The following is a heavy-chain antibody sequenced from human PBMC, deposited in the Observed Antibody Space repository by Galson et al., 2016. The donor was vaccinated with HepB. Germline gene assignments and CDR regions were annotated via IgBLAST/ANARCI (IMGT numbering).Heavy chain of an antibody. Sequence: SLRLSCAASGFTFSDYYMSWIRQAPGKGLEWVAFISDSGRTTCYADTVKGRFTISRDYMEDSLSLQMNSLRAEDTAIYYCVRGGRANWFDPWGPGTLVTVSS. J-gene: IGHJ5*02. CDR1: GFTFSDYY. V-gene: IGHV3-11*01. CDR2: ISDSGRTT. D-gene: IGHD3-16*01. CDR3: VRGGRANWFDP.